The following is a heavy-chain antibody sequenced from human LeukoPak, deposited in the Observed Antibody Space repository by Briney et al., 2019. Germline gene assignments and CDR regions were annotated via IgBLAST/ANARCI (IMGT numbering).Heavy chain of an antibody. V-gene: IGHV1-69*01. J-gene: IGHJ5*02. D-gene: IGHD6-19*01. CDR3: ARDRYSSGWSDRYNWFDP. Sequence: SVKVSCKASGGTFSSYAISWVRQAPGQGLEWMGGIIPIFGTANYAQKFQGRVTITADESTSTAYMELSSLRSEDTAVYYCARDRYSSGWSDRYNWFDPWGRGTLVTVSS. CDR1: GGTFSSYA. CDR2: IIPIFGTA.